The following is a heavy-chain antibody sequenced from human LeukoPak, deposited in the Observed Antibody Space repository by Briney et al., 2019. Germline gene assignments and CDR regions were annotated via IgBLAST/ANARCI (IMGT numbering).Heavy chain of an antibody. CDR2: INQDESKK. CDR3: ARSRT. V-gene: IGHV3-7*01. J-gene: IGHJ5*02. CDR1: GFIFSNYW. Sequence: GGSLRLSCEASGFIFSNYWMSWVRQAPGKGLEWVANINQDESKKYYVDSVKGRFTISRDNAKNSLYLQMNSLRAEDTAVYYCARSRTWGQGTLVTVSS.